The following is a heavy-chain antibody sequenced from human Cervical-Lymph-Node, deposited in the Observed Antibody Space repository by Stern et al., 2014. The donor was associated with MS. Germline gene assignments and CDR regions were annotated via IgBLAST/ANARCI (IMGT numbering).Heavy chain of an antibody. CDR2: LYQSGST. Sequence: QVQLQESGPGLVKPSETLSLTCTVSGASISSSHWTWIRQTPGQGLEWIGNLYQSGSTNYKPSLKSRATIFVDTTKNQVSLKLTSVTAADTAVYYCARGRWYGDYWGQGTLVTVSS. CDR3: ARGRWYGDY. D-gene: IGHD2-15*01. V-gene: IGHV4-59*01. CDR1: GASISSSH. J-gene: IGHJ4*02.